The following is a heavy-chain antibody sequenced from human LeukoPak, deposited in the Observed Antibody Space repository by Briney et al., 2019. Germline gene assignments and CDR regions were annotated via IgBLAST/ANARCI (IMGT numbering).Heavy chain of an antibody. CDR3: ARGGIAVAGTDGGWFDP. V-gene: IGHV1-8*03. CDR2: MNPNSGNT. Sequence: WASVKVSCKASGYTFTSYDVNWVRQVAGQGLEWMGWMNPNSGNTGYAQKFQGRVTITRNTSITTSYMELSSLRSEDTAVYYCARGGIAVAGTDGGWFDPWGQGTLVTVSS. CDR1: GYTFTSYD. J-gene: IGHJ5*02. D-gene: IGHD6-19*01.